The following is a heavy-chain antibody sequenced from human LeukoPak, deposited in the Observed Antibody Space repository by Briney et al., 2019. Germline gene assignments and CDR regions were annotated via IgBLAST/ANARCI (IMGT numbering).Heavy chain of an antibody. Sequence: SGGSLRLSCAASGFIFSSYSMNWVRQAPGKGLEWVSYIGSSGSTVYYADSVKGRFTISRDNAKNSLYMQMESLRDEDTAIYYCARDTLEYSNSPDALDIWGQGTMVTVSS. CDR2: IGSSGSTV. CDR3: ARDTLEYSNSPDALDI. J-gene: IGHJ3*02. CDR1: GFIFSSYS. D-gene: IGHD4-23*01. V-gene: IGHV3-48*02.